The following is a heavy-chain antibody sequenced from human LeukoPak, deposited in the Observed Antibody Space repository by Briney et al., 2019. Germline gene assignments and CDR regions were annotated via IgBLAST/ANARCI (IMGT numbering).Heavy chain of an antibody. D-gene: IGHD6-19*01. Sequence: SETLSLTCTVSGGSISSSSYYWGWIRQPPGKGLEWIGSIYYSGSTYYNPSLKSRVTISVDTSKNQFSLKLSSVTAADTAVYYCARAPRSSGWYWGQGTLVTVSS. CDR1: GGSISSSSYY. CDR2: IYYSGST. CDR3: ARAPRSSGWY. V-gene: IGHV4-39*07. J-gene: IGHJ4*02.